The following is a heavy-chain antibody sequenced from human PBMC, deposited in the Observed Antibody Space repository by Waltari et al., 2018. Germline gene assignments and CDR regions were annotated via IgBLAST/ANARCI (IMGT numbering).Heavy chain of an antibody. CDR1: GGTFSSYA. CDR2: IIPICDTA. Sequence: QVQLVQSGAEVQKPGSSVKVSCKASGGTFSSYAISWVRQAPGQGLEWMGGIIPICDTANYAQKFQGRVTITTDESTSTAYMELSSRRSEDTDVYDCANSLDYYDSSGYCDYWGQGTLVIVSS. D-gene: IGHD3-22*01. J-gene: IGHJ4*02. CDR3: ANSLDYYDSSGYCDY. V-gene: IGHV1-69*05.